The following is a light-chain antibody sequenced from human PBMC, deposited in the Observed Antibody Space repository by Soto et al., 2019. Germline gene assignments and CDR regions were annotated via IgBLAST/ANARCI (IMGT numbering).Light chain of an antibody. Sequence: QSALPQPASGSGSPGQSITISCNGTSSDIGSYDLLSWYQQHPGKAPKRMIYEVNKRPAGVSDRFSGSKSANTASLTISGLQIEDEADYYCCSCGSSGTIFGGGTQLTV. CDR1: SSDIGSYDL. CDR2: EVN. CDR3: CSCGSSGTI. J-gene: IGLJ2*01. V-gene: IGLV2-23*02.